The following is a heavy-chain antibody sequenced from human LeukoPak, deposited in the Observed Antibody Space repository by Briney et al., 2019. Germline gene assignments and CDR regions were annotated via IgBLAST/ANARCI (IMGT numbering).Heavy chain of an antibody. CDR2: ISTSGST. CDR3: ARGIWEMATIPYWYFDT. CDR1: GASISNYY. Sequence: PSETLSLTCTVSGASISNYYWSWIRQPAGKGLEWIGRISTSGSTNYNPSLKSRVTMSVDTSKNQFSLKLSSVTAADTALYYCARGIWEMATIPYWYFDTWGRGTLVTVSS. V-gene: IGHV4-4*07. D-gene: IGHD5-24*01. J-gene: IGHJ2*01.